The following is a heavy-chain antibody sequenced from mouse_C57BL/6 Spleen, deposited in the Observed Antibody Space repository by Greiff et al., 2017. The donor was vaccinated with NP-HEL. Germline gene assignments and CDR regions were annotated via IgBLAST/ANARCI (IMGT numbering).Heavy chain of an antibody. CDR3: VRETDDGYYYYFDY. J-gene: IGHJ2*01. V-gene: IGHV10-3*01. CDR2: IRSKSSNYAT. D-gene: IGHD2-3*01. Sequence: EVKLVESGGGLVQPKGSLKLSCAASGFTFNTYAMHWVRQAPGKGLEWVARIRSKSSNYATYYADSVKDRFTISRDDSQSMLYLQMNNLKTEDTAMYYWVRETDDGYYYYFDYWGQGTTLTVSS. CDR1: GFTFNTYA.